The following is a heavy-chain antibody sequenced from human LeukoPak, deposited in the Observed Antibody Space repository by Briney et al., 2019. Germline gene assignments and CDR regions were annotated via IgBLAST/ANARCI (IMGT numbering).Heavy chain of an antibody. J-gene: IGHJ4*02. CDR2: IYYSGST. CDR3: AREVIKFGGVIVWRYFDY. V-gene: IGHV4-59*01. D-gene: IGHD3-16*02. Sequence: SETLSLTCTVSGGSISSYYWSWTRQPPGKGLEWIGFIYYSGSTNYNPSLKSRVTISVDTSKNQFSLKLSSVTAADTAVYYCAREVIKFGGVIVWRYFDYWGQGTLVTVSS. CDR1: GGSISSYY.